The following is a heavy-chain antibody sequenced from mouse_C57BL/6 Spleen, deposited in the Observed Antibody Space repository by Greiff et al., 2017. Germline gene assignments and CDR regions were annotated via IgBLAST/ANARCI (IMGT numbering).Heavy chain of an antibody. CDR1: GYTFTSYW. CDR3: AKPHFTPYAMDY. CDR2: IYPGNSDT. J-gene: IGHJ4*01. V-gene: IGHV1-5*01. Sequence: VQLQQSGTVLARPGASVKMSCKTSGYTFTSYWMHWVKQRPGQGLEWIGSIYPGNSDTSYNQKFKGKAKLTAVTSSSTAYMQLSSLTSEDSAVYYWAKPHFTPYAMDYWGQGTSVTVSS.